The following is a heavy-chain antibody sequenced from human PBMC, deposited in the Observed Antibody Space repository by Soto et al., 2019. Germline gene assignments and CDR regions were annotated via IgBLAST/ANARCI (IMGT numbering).Heavy chain of an antibody. CDR2: INSVGSST. CDR1: GFTFSSYW. CDR3: VRTSLVVAAATREDY. J-gene: IGHJ4*02. Sequence: EVQLVESGGGLVKPGGSLRLSCAASGFTFSSYWMHWVRQAPGKGLVWVSRINSVGSSTSYADSVKGRFTISRDNAKNTLYLQMNSLRAEDTAVYYCVRTSLVVAAATREDYWGQGTLVTVSS. V-gene: IGHV3-74*01. D-gene: IGHD2-15*01.